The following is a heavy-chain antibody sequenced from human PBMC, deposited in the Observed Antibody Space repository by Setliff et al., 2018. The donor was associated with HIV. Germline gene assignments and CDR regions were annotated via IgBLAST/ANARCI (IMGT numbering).Heavy chain of an antibody. CDR2: VSYSGST. J-gene: IGHJ3*02. V-gene: IGHV4-59*08. D-gene: IGHD3-22*01. CDR1: GGSISTYY. CDR3: ARHGHFYDSSSSAASDT. Sequence: PSETLSLTCTVSGGSISTYYWSWIRQPPGKGLEWLGYVSYSGSTNFNPSLESRLAMSVDMSKNHFSLNLRSVTAADTAVYYCARHGHFYDSSSSAASDTWGHGTMVTVSS.